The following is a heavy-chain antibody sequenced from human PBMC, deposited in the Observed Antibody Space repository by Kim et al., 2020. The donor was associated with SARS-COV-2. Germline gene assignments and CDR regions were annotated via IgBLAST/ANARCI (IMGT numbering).Heavy chain of an antibody. J-gene: IGHJ4*02. D-gene: IGHD6-13*01. CDR3: ASYSSSWYGAFDY. V-gene: IGHV3-23*01. Sequence: YADSVKGRFTISRDNSKNTLYLQMNSLRAEDTAVYYCASYSSSWYGAFDYWGQGTLVTVSS.